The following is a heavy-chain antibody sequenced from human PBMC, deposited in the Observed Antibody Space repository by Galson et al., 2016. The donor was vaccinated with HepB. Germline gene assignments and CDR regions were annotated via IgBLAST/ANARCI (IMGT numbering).Heavy chain of an antibody. V-gene: IGHV4-39*01. CDR1: GDSISSSGFY. D-gene: IGHD5-12*01. CDR2: VYYLKNT. Sequence: SETLSLTCNVSGDSISSSGFYWGWIRQSPGKGLEWIGSVYYLKNTYYNPSLKSRVTVSVDTSKKQFSLSLRSVTAADTAVYYCVRSFGQWLRLRWFDPWGQGTLVTVSS. CDR3: VRSFGQWLRLRWFDP. J-gene: IGHJ5*02.